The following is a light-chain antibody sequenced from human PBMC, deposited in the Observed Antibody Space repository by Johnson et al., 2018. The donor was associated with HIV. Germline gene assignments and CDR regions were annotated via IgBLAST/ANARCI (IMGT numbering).Light chain of an antibody. J-gene: IGLJ1*01. CDR1: SSNIGKNY. Sequence: QLVLTQPPSVSAAPGQKVTISCSGSSSNIGKNYISWYQQLPGTAPKILIYDNDQRPSGIPDRFSGSKSGTSATLGITGLQTGDEADYYCGTWDSSLSAFYVFGTGTKVTVL. CDR2: DND. V-gene: IGLV1-51*01. CDR3: GTWDSSLSAFYV.